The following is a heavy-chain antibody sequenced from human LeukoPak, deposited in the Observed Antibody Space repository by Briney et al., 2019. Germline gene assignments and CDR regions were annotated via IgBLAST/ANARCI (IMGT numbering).Heavy chain of an antibody. J-gene: IGHJ4*02. V-gene: IGHV3-23*01. CDR1: GFTFSSYA. Sequence: GGSLRPSCAASGFTFSSYAMSWVRQAPGKGLEWVSAISGSGGSTYYADSVKGRFTISRDNSKNTLYLQMNSLRAEDTAVYYCAKGRIAAAGPYYFDYWGQGTLVTVSS. CDR3: AKGRIAAAGPYYFDY. CDR2: ISGSGGST. D-gene: IGHD6-13*01.